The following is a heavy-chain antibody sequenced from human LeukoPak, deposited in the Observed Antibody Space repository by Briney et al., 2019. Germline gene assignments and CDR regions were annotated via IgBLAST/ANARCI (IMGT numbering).Heavy chain of an antibody. V-gene: IGHV4-30-2*01. CDR3: ARGPDEYSSSSEFDY. J-gene: IGHJ4*02. CDR2: IYHSGST. CDR1: GGSISSGGYY. D-gene: IGHD6-6*01. Sequence: SQTLSLTCTVSGGSISSGGYYWSWIRQPPGKGLEWIGYIYHSGSTYYNPSLKSRVTISVDRSKNQFSLKLSSVTAADTAVYYCARGPDEYSSSSEFDYWGQGTLVTVSS.